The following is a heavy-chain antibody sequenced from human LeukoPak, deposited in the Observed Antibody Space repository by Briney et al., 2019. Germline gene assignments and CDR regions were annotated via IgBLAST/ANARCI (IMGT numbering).Heavy chain of an antibody. CDR2: MHPNYGDT. V-gene: IGHV1-8*03. J-gene: IGHJ6*03. D-gene: IGHD2-2*01. Sequence: EASVKVSCKASGYTFTSYNINWVRQAPGQGLEWMAWMHPNYGDTGYAQKFQDRVTVTSNTSISTAYMELRSLTSEDTAVYYCARELIVLEPAARRYNYYMDVWGIGTTVSVSS. CDR1: GYTFTSYN. CDR3: ARELIVLEPAARRYNYYMDV.